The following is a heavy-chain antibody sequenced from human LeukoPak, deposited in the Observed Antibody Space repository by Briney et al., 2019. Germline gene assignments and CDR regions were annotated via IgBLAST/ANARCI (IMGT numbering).Heavy chain of an antibody. J-gene: IGHJ5*02. D-gene: IGHD2/OR15-2a*01. CDR2: IRYDGSNK. V-gene: IGHV3-30*02. CDR3: AEEGPNINWFDP. CDR1: GFTFSSYG. Sequence: PGGSLRLSCAASGFTFSSYGMHWVRQAPGKGLEWVAFIRYDGSNKYYADSVKGRFTISRDNSKNTLYLQMNSLRAEDTAVYYCAEEGPNINWFDPWGQGTLVTVSS.